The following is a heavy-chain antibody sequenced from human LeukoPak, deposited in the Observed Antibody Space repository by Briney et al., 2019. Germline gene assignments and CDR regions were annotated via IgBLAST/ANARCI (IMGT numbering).Heavy chain of an antibody. CDR2: IYSGGST. CDR1: GFTVSSNY. V-gene: IGHV3-66*01. CDR3: ARVDVSYYYYGMDV. J-gene: IGHJ6*02. Sequence: QAGGSLRLSCAASGFTVSSNYMSWVRQAPGKGLEWVSVIYSGGSTYYADSVKGRFTISRDNSKNTLYLQMNSLRAEDTAVYYCARVDVSYYYYGMDVWGQGTTVTASS.